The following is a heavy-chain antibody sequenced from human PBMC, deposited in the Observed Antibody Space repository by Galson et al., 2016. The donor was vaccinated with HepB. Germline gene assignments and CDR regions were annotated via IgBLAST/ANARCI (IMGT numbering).Heavy chain of an antibody. CDR3: ARDSGENYFDY. V-gene: IGHV3-21*01. D-gene: IGHD7-27*01. Sequence: SLRLSCAASGFTFTAFNMHWVRQAPGKGLEWVSSISSSNTFIHYSDSLRGRFTVSRDNAKTSLYLQMDSLTADDTAVYYCARDSGENYFDYWGQGTLATVSS. CDR2: ISSSNTFI. CDR1: GFTFTAFN. J-gene: IGHJ4*02.